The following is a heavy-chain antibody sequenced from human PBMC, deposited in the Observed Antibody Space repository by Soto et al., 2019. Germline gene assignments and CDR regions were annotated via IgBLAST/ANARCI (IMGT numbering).Heavy chain of an antibody. CDR3: ARVISMIGYFNPFDY. CDR2: VYPEDSDT. D-gene: IGHD3-9*01. J-gene: IGHJ4*02. CDR1: GYTFSSYW. V-gene: IGHV5-51*01. Sequence: EVQVVQSGAEVKKSGESLKISCKASGYTFSSYWIAWVRQKPGQGLEWMGSVYPEDSDTRYGPSFRGHVTISAATSINTAYLQWTSLSASDSAMYFCARVISMIGYFNPFDYWGQGTLVTVSS.